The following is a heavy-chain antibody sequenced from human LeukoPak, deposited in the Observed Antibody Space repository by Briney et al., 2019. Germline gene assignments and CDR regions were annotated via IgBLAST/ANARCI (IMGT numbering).Heavy chain of an antibody. V-gene: IGHV3-23*05. CDR2: IDTSGTIT. J-gene: IGHJ4*02. CDR1: DFTLKTYP. Sequence: GGSLRLSCAASDFTLKTYPMSWVRQAPGKGLEYVSTIDTSGTITYYADSVKGRFTISRDNLRNTLNLQMNSLSVEDTAVYYCAKGTSNFDSWGQGTLVTVSA. D-gene: IGHD6-6*01. CDR3: AKGTSNFDS.